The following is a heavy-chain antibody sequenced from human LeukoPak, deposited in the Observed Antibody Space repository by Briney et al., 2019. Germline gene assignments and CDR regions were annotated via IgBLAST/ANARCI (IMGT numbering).Heavy chain of an antibody. CDR2: INSDGSST. J-gene: IGHJ4*02. V-gene: IGHV3-74*01. CDR1: GFTFSSCW. CDR3: ARAYSGYDNLDY. D-gene: IGHD5-12*01. Sequence: GGSLRLSCAASGFTFSSCWMHWVRQAPGKGLVWVSRINSDGSSTSYADSVKGRFTISRDNAKNTLYLQMNSLRAEDTAVYYCARAYSGYDNLDYWGQGTLVTVSS.